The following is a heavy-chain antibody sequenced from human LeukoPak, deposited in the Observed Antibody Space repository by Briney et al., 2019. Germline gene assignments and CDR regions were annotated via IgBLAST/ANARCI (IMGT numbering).Heavy chain of an antibody. CDR2: IWFDGSTK. V-gene: IGHV3-33*06. D-gene: IGHD6-19*01. CDR1: GFSFKDTG. Sequence: GGSLRLSCAASGFSFKDTGMHWVRQAPGKGPEWLTIIWFDGSTKYYADSVKGRFTVSRDNSQNILYLQMNDLRAEDTAVYYCAKEIGPGIAVAGTGPYYYYGMDVWGQGTTVTVSS. CDR3: AKEIGPGIAVAGTGPYYYYGMDV. J-gene: IGHJ6*02.